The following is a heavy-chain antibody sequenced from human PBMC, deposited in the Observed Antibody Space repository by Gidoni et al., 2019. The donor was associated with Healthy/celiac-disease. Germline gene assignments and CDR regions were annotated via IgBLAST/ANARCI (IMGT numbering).Heavy chain of an antibody. CDR1: GFTFSSYA. CDR3: AKLCITIFGVGTPSFDY. V-gene: IGHV3-23*04. Sequence: EVQLVESGGGLVQPCGSLRLSCAASGFTFSSYAMSWVRQAPGKGLEWVSAISGSGGSTYYADSVKGRFTISRDNSKNTLYLQMNSLRAEDTAVYYCAKLCITIFGVGTPSFDYWGQGTLVTVSS. CDR2: ISGSGGST. J-gene: IGHJ4*02. D-gene: IGHD3-3*01.